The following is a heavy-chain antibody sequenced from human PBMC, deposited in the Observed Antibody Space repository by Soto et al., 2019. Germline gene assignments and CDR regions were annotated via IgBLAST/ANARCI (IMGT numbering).Heavy chain of an antibody. CDR3: AGDGASIF. CDR2: VKSDEGYT. V-gene: IGHV3-74*01. J-gene: IGHJ4*02. D-gene: IGHD3-16*01. CDR1: GFTFSSYW. Sequence: EVQLVESGGGLVQPGGSLRLSYAASGFTFSSYWMHWVRQAPGKGLVWVARVKSDEGYTAYADSVKGRFSISRDNANNVLYLQMNSLKVEDMGVYYWAGDGASIFWGQGAPVTVSS.